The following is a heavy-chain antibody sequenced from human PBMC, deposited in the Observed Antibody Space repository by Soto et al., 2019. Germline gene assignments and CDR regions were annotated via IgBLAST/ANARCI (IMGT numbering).Heavy chain of an antibody. V-gene: IGHV1-18*04. CDR2: ISAYNGNT. CDR1: GYTFTRYG. Sequence: ASLKLSRKASGYTFTRYGVSCLLQAPGQGLEWMGWISAYNGNTNYAQKLQGRVTMTTDTSTSTAYMELRSLRSDDTAVYYCARGEVEQQLAFGMDVWGQGTTDTVTS. D-gene: IGHD6-13*01. CDR3: ARGEVEQQLAFGMDV. J-gene: IGHJ6*02.